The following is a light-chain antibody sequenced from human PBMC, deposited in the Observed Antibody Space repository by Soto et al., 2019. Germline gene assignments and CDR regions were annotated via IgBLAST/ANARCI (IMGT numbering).Light chain of an antibody. V-gene: IGKV1-5*01. CDR3: QQYSGYWT. CDR1: QTISTW. Sequence: DIQMTQSPSTLSASVGDGVTITCRASQTISTWLAWYQQKPGKAPKLLMYDASRLESGVPSTFSGSGSGTEFTLTISSLQPDDVATYYCQQYSGYWTFGQGTKVEIK. J-gene: IGKJ1*01. CDR2: DAS.